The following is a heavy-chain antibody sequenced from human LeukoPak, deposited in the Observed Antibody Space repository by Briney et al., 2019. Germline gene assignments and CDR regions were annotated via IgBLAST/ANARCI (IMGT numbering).Heavy chain of an antibody. V-gene: IGHV3-53*04. CDR1: GFAVGSNY. Sequence: PGGSLRLSCVASGFAVGSNYMSWVRQAPGKGLEWVSVIYSGGSTYYADSVKGRFTISRHNSKNTLYLQMDSLRDEDTAVYYCARGDFWSGYYTGLYWGQGTLVTVSS. J-gene: IGHJ4*02. CDR2: IYSGGST. CDR3: ARGDFWSGYYTGLY. D-gene: IGHD3-3*01.